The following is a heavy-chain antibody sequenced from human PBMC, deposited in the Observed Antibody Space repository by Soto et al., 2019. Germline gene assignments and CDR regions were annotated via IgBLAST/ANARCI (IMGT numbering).Heavy chain of an antibody. Sequence: PGGSLSLSCAASGFTFSSYAMSWVRQAPGKGLEWVSSMSGAGRSSYDADSVKGRFTISRDNSKNTLYLQMNNLRAEDTALYYCAKGPIFGVENIYDYWGQGTLVTVS. D-gene: IGHD3-3*01. CDR1: GFTFSSYA. CDR2: MSGAGRSS. V-gene: IGHV3-23*01. J-gene: IGHJ4*02. CDR3: AKGPIFGVENIYDY.